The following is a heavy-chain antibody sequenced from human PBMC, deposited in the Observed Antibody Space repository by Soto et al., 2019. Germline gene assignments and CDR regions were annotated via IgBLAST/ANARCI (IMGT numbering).Heavy chain of an antibody. CDR3: ARDRGITIFGVRSNYFDY. J-gene: IGHJ4*02. CDR1: GGSISSGGYY. V-gene: IGHV4-31*03. D-gene: IGHD3-3*01. CDR2: IYYSGST. Sequence: QVQLQESGPGLVKPSQTLSLTCTVSGGSISSGGYYWSWIRQHPGKGLEWIGYIYYSGSTYYNPSLKSRVTISVDTSKNQCSLKLSSVTAADTAVYYCARDRGITIFGVRSNYFDYWGQGTLVTVSS.